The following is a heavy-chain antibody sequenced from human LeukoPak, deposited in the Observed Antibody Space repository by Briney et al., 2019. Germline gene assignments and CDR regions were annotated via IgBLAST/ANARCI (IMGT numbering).Heavy chain of an antibody. V-gene: IGHV6-1*01. CDR3: ASNRAAAGQGYYYYGMDV. CDR1: GDSVSSNSAA. D-gene: IGHD6-13*01. J-gene: IGHJ6*02. CDR2: TYYRSKWYN. Sequence: RSQTLSLTCAISGDSVSSNSAAWNWIRQSPSRGLEWLGRTYYRSKWYNDYAVSVKSRTTINPDTSKNQFSLQLNSVTPEDTAVYYCASNRAAAGQGYYYYGMDVWGQGTTVTVSS.